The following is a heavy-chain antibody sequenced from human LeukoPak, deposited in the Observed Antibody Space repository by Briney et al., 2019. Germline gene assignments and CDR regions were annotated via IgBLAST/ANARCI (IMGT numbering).Heavy chain of an antibody. V-gene: IGHV1-46*01. J-gene: IGHJ5*02. CDR1: GYTFTSYY. Sequence: ASVKVSCKASGYTFTSYYMRWVRQAPGQGLEWMGIINPSGGSTSYAQKFQGRVTMTRDMSTSTVYMELSSLRSEDTAVYYCARDKVLSIHDYGDWGGNWFDPWGQGTLVTVSS. CDR3: ARDKVLSIHDYGDWGGNWFDP. D-gene: IGHD4-17*01. CDR2: INPSGGST.